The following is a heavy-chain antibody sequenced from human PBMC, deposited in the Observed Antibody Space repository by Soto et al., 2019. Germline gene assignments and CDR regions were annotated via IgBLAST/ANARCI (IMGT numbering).Heavy chain of an antibody. CDR3: AREPYYYDSSGYPGAEYFQH. Sequence: ASVKVSCKASGYTFTSYYMHWVRQAPGQGLEWMGIINPSGGSTSYAQKFQGRVTMTGDASTSTVYMELSSLRSEDTAVCYCAREPYYYDSSGYPGAEYFQHWGQGTLVTVSS. CDR1: GYTFTSYY. D-gene: IGHD3-22*01. V-gene: IGHV1-46*01. J-gene: IGHJ1*01. CDR2: INPSGGST.